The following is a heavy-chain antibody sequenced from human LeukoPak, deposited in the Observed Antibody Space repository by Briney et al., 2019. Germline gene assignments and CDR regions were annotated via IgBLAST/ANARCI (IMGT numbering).Heavy chain of an antibody. CDR2: ISSSGTTT. V-gene: IGHV3-48*03. J-gene: IGHJ4*02. D-gene: IGHD5-12*01. Sequence: PGGSLRLSCAASGFTFSVYEIYWVRQAPGKGLEWIADISSSGTTTYYADSVKGRFTISRDNAKNSLYLQMTSLGAEDTAVYYGTHLTVASLFDCWGGGRLVSVS. CDR1: GFTFSVYE. CDR3: THLTVASLFDC.